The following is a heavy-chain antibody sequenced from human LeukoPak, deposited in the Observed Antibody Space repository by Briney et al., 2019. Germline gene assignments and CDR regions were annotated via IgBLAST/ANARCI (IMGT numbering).Heavy chain of an antibody. Sequence: GGSLTLSCAASGFTFSSYAMHWVRQSPGKGLDWVAVISFDGSNKYYADSAKGRFTISRDNSKYTLYLQMNSLRAEDTAVYYCAKGGEDSSGVFDYWGQGTLVTVSS. V-gene: IGHV3-30*18. CDR2: ISFDGSNK. D-gene: IGHD3-22*01. J-gene: IGHJ4*02. CDR3: AKGGEDSSGVFDY. CDR1: GFTFSSYA.